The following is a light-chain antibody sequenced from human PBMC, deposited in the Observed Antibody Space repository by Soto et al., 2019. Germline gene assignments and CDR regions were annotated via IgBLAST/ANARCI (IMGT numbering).Light chain of an antibody. Sequence: DIQITKSPSSPSASVRDRVTITCRASQGIRNDLGWYQQKPGQAPTLLIYTASSLVSGVPSRFSGSESGTEFTLTISSLQHEDSATYYCLQHNSYPWTFGQGTKVEIK. V-gene: IGKV1-17*01. CDR1: QGIRND. CDR2: TAS. J-gene: IGKJ1*01. CDR3: LQHNSYPWT.